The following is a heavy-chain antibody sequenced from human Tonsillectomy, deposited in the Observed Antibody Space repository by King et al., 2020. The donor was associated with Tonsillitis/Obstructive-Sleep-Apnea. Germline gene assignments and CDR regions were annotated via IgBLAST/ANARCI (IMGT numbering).Heavy chain of an antibody. Sequence: QLQESGPGLVKPSETLSLTCTVSGGSISSYYWSWIRQPPGKGLEWIGYIYYSGSTKYNPSLKSRVTISVDTSKNQFSLKLTSVTAADPAVYYCAGDYDGGVMDVWGQGTTVTVSS. CDR2: IYYSGST. CDR1: GGSISSYY. V-gene: IGHV4-59*01. D-gene: IGHD5-12*01. J-gene: IGHJ6*02. CDR3: AGDYDGGVMDV.